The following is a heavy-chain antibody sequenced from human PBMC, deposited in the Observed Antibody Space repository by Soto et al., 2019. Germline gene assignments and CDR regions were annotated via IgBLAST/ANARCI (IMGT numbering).Heavy chain of an antibody. CDR1: GDSIRSYY. Sequence: PSETLSLICTVSGDSIRSYYWTWIRQPPGKGLELIGYIYYSGSTRYNPSLKSRVTISVDMSKNQFSLKLSSVIAADTAVYYCARAYGGFDNGLDVWGQGTACTVSS. J-gene: IGHJ6*02. V-gene: IGHV4-59*01. CDR2: IYYSGST. CDR3: ARAYGGFDNGLDV. D-gene: IGHD5-12*01.